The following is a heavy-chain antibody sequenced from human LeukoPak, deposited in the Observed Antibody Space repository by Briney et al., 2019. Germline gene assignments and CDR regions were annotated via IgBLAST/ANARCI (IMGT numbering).Heavy chain of an antibody. CDR3: ARDYRLGIKAAYYYYMDV. D-gene: IGHD3-16*01. CDR2: LSYSGST. J-gene: IGHJ6*03. CDR1: GVSMNSDGYF. Sequence: SQTLSLTCAVSGVSMNSDGYFWNWIRQPPGKGLEWIGFLSYSGSTYFNPSLKSRISIFVDTSKNQLSLRLNSVTAADTAVYYCARDYRLGIKAAYYYYMDVWGKGTTVTISS. V-gene: IGHV4-30-4*07.